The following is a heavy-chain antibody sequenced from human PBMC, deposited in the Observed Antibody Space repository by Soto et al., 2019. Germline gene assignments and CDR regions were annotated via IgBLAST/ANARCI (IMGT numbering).Heavy chain of an antibody. J-gene: IGHJ3*02. CDR1: GGTFSSYA. CDR2: IIPIFGTA. V-gene: IGHV1-69*06. Sequence: QVQLVQSGAEVKKPGSSVKVSCKASGGTFSSYAISWVRQAPGQGLEWMGGIIPIFGTANYAQKFQGRVTITADKSKSTAYMELSSLRSEDTAVYYCARADSSSWYPPGDAFDIWGQGTMVTVSS. D-gene: IGHD6-13*01. CDR3: ARADSSSWYPPGDAFDI.